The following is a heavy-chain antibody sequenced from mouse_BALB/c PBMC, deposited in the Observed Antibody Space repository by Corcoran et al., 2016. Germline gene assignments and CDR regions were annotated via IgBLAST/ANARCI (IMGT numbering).Heavy chain of an antibody. J-gene: IGHJ1*01. CDR2: INTYTGEP. CDR3: AISVTGYWYVDV. D-gene: IGHD1-3*01. CDR1: GYTFTNYG. Sequence: QIQLVQSGPELKKPGETVKISCKASGYTFTNYGMNWVKQAPGKGLKWMGWINTYTGEPTYADDFKGRFAFSLETSASTAYLQINHLENEDTATYVWAISVTGYWYVDVGGAGITATVSS. V-gene: IGHV9-3-1*01.